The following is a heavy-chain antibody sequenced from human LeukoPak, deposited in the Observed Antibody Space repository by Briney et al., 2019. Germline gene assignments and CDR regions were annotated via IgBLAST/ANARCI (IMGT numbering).Heavy chain of an antibody. D-gene: IGHD3-3*01. J-gene: IGHJ5*02. CDR1: GDSVSSNSAA. Sequence: SQTLSLTCAISGDSVSSNSAAWNWIRQSPSRGLEWLGRTYYRSKWYNDYAVSVKSRITINPDTSKNQFSLQLNSVTPEDTAVYYCARGREVLRFLEWLPKDNWFEPWGQGTLVTVSS. CDR3: ARGREVLRFLEWLPKDNWFEP. V-gene: IGHV6-1*01. CDR2: TYYRSKWYN.